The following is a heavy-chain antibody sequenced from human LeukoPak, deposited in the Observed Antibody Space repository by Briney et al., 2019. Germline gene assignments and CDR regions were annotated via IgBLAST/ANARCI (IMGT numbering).Heavy chain of an antibody. CDR1: GGSISSGGYS. D-gene: IGHD2-8*01. V-gene: IGHV4-30-2*01. CDR3: ASFTEGMNGFDY. Sequence: PSETLSLTCAVSGGSISSGGYSWSWIRQPPGKGLEWIGYIYHSGSTNYNPSLKSRVTISVDTSKNQFSLKLSSVTAADTAVYYCASFTEGMNGFDYWGQGTLVTVSS. J-gene: IGHJ4*02. CDR2: IYHSGST.